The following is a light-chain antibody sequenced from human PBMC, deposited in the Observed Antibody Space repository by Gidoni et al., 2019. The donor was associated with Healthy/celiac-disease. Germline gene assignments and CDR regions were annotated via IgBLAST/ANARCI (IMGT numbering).Light chain of an antibody. Sequence: DIVLTQSPATLSLSPGERATLSCRASHIVSSYLAWYQQKPGQAPRLLIYDASNRATGIPARFSGSGSGTDFTLTISSLEPEDFAVYYCQQRSNWPWTFGQGTKVEIK. J-gene: IGKJ1*01. CDR1: HIVSSY. CDR3: QQRSNWPWT. V-gene: IGKV3-11*01. CDR2: DAS.